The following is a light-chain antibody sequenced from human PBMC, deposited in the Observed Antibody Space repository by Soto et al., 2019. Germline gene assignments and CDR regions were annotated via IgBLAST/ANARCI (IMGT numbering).Light chain of an antibody. V-gene: IGLV1-51*01. CDR2: DDN. CDR1: SSNIGGNS. CDR3: ASYTSTTTLVV. Sequence: QSVMTQPPSVSAAPGQKVTISCSGSSSNIGGNSVSWYQQLPGTAPKLLIYDDNKRPSGIPDRFSGSKSGTSATLGITGFQTGDEADYYCASYTSTTTLVVFGGGTQLTVL. J-gene: IGLJ2*01.